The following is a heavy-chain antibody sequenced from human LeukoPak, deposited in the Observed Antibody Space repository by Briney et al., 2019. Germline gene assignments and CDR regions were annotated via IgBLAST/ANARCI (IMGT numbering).Heavy chain of an antibody. Sequence: ASVKVSCKASGYTFTSYDINWVRQATGQGLEWMGWMNPNSGNTGYAQKFQGSVTITRNTSISTAYMELSSLRSEDTAVYYCARDPRGTRFDYWGQGTLVTVSS. D-gene: IGHD2-2*01. CDR3: ARDPRGTRFDY. CDR2: MNPNSGNT. J-gene: IGHJ4*02. CDR1: GYTFTSYD. V-gene: IGHV1-8*03.